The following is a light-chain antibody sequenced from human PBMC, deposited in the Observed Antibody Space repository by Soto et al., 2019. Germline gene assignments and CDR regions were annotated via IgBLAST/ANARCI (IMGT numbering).Light chain of an antibody. CDR1: QSVSSD. CDR3: QQYNNWPRT. Sequence: ELWLTQSLATLSLSPGETATLSCRASQSVSSDLAWYHQKPGQAPRLLIYGASTRATGIPARFSGSGSGTDFTLTINSLQSEDFAVYYCQQYNNWPRTFGQGTKVDIK. J-gene: IGKJ1*01. V-gene: IGKV3-15*01. CDR2: GAS.